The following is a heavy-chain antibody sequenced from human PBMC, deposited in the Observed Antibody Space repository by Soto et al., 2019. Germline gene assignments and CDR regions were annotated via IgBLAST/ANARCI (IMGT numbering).Heavy chain of an antibody. Sequence: PGGSLRLSCAASGFTFSSYAMHWVRQAPGKGLEWVAVISYDGSNKYYADSVKGRFTISRDNSKNTFYLQMNSLRTDDTAVFYCATEMYYYGSQTSSLDFWGQGTLVTVSS. CDR3: ATEMYYYGSQTSSLDF. V-gene: IGHV3-30-3*01. CDR2: ISYDGSNK. D-gene: IGHD3-10*01. J-gene: IGHJ4*02. CDR1: GFTFSSYA.